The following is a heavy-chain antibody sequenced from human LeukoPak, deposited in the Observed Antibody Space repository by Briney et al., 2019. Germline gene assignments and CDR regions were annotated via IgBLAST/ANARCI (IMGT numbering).Heavy chain of an antibody. CDR2: IYPGDSYA. CDR1: GYSFTTYW. D-gene: IGHD1-26*01. CDR3: ARQGGSFLSNFDY. Sequence: GESLKISCKGSGYSFTTYWIGWVRQMPGKGLEWMGIIYPGDSYARYSPSFQGQVTISAAKSISTAHLQWSSLKASDTAMYYCARQGGSFLSNFDYWGQGTLVTVSS. J-gene: IGHJ4*02. V-gene: IGHV5-51*01.